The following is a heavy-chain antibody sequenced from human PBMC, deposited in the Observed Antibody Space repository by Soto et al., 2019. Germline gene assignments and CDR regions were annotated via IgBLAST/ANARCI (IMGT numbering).Heavy chain of an antibody. CDR1: GFTFSNAL. J-gene: IGHJ6*02. Sequence: GGSLRLSFAASGFTFSNALMSWVRQAPVKGLEWVGLIKTTTDGGTTDYAAPVKGRFSILRDDSKNTVYLQMNSLKTEETGVYYFIAPYDFWSGIHYYYYYGMDVWGQGTTVTVSS. CDR2: IKTTTDGGTT. V-gene: IGHV3-15*01. CDR3: IAPYDFWSGIHYYYYYGMDV. D-gene: IGHD3-3*01.